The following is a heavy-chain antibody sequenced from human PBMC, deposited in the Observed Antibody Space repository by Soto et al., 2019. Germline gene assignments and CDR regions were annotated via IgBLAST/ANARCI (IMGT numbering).Heavy chain of an antibody. CDR1: GGSISSYY. CDR3: ARHGHCSGGSCYWGGWFDP. D-gene: IGHD2-15*01. V-gene: IGHV4-59*08. Sequence: SETLSLTCTVSGGSISSYYWSWIRQPPGKGLEWIGYIYYSGSTNYNPSLKSRVTISVDTSKNQFSLKRSSVTAADTAVYYCARHGHCSGGSCYWGGWFDPWGQGTLVTVSS. J-gene: IGHJ5*02. CDR2: IYYSGST.